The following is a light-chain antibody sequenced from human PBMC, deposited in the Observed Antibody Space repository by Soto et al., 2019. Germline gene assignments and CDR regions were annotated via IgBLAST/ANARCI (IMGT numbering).Light chain of an antibody. CDR3: QQCRKWPLT. Sequence: EIVMTQSPATLSVSPGEGATLSCKASQNVYNNLAWYQQRPGQPPRLLIYDASTRATGISARFSGSGYGTEFNLAICSLQSEDFAVYFCQQCRKWPLTFGGGTKVEIK. V-gene: IGKV3-15*01. J-gene: IGKJ4*01. CDR1: QNVYNN. CDR2: DAS.